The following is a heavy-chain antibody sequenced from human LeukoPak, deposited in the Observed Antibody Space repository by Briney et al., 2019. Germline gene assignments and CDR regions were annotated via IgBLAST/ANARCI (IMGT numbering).Heavy chain of an antibody. J-gene: IGHJ4*02. CDR2: IRYDGSNK. Sequence: PGGSLRLSCAASGFTFSSYGMHWVRQAPGKGLEWVAFIRYDGSNKYYADSVKGRFTISRDNSKNTLYLQINSLRAEDTAVYYCAKDVLSTVTTYYFDYWGQGTLVTVSS. CDR3: AKDVLSTVTTYYFDY. D-gene: IGHD4-17*01. V-gene: IGHV3-30*02. CDR1: GFTFSSYG.